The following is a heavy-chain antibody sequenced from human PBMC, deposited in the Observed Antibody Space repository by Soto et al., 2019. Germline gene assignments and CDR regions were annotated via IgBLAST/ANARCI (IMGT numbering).Heavy chain of an antibody. Sequence: EVQLVESGGGLVKPGGSLSLSCAASGFTFSNAWMNWVRQAPGKGLEWVGRIKSKTDGGTTDYAAPVKGRFTISRDDSKNTLYLQMNSLKTEDTAVYYCTGWEWQLVLRYWGQGTLVTVSS. CDR2: IKSKTDGGTT. CDR1: GFTFSNAW. D-gene: IGHD6-13*01. J-gene: IGHJ4*02. CDR3: TGWEWQLVLRY. V-gene: IGHV3-15*07.